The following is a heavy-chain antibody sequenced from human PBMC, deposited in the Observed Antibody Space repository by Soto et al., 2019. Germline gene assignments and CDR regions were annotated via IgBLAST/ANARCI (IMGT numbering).Heavy chain of an antibody. V-gene: IGHV1-2*04. CDR2: INPNSGGT. D-gene: IGHD2-2*01. CDR3: ARATPRGGEYCSSTSCYSGAFDI. CDR1: GYTFTGYY. J-gene: IGHJ3*02. Sequence: ASVKVSCKASGYTFTGYYMHWVRQAPGQGLEWMGWINPNSGGTNYAQKFQGWVTMTRDTSISTAYMELSRLRSDDTAVYYCARATPRGGEYCSSTSCYSGAFDIWGQGTMVTVSS.